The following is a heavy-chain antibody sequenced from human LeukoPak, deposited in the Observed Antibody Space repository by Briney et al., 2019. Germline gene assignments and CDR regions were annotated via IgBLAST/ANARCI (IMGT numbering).Heavy chain of an antibody. D-gene: IGHD5-12*01. Sequence: ASVKVSCKASGYTFTSYDINWVRQATGQGLEWMGWMNPNSGNTGYAQKFQGRVTMTRNTSISTAYMELSSLRSEDTAVYYCARGGYSGYGVITPFDPWGQGILVTVSS. CDR2: MNPNSGNT. J-gene: IGHJ5*02. CDR1: GYTFTSYD. CDR3: ARGGYSGYGVITPFDP. V-gene: IGHV1-8*01.